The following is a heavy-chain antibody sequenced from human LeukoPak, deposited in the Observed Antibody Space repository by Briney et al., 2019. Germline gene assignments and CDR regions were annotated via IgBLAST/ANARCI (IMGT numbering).Heavy chain of an antibody. CDR2: IKQDGTEK. Sequence: QPGGSLRLSCTASGFSFSSYWMSWVRQTPGKGLEWVASIKQDGTEKYYVDSVKGRFTISKDNSKNSLYLQIKTLRAEDTAVYYCAREDHSTYSYWGQGTLVTVSS. V-gene: IGHV3-7*01. CDR3: AREDHSTYSY. J-gene: IGHJ4*02. D-gene: IGHD2/OR15-2a*01. CDR1: GFSFSSYW.